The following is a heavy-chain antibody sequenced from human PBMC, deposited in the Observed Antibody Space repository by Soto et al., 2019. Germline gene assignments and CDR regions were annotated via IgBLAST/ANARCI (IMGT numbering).Heavy chain of an antibody. CDR1: GGSIRSTTC. V-gene: IGHV4-4*02. CDR3: ARDRSITMVRGVIPYYYYGMDV. CDR2: IYHSGST. D-gene: IGHD3-10*01. Sequence: SETLSLTCAVSGGSIRSTTCFSWVRQPPRKGLEWIGEIYHSGSTNYNPSLKSRVTISVDKSKNQFSLKLSSVTAADTAVYYCARDRSITMVRGVIPYYYYGMDVWGQGTTVT. J-gene: IGHJ6*02.